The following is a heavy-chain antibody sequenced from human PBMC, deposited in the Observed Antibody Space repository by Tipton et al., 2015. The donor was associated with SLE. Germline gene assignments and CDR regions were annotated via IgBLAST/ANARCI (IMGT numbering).Heavy chain of an antibody. V-gene: IGHV3-33*08. CDR3: ARGTTMTYDY. CDR1: GFTFSSYG. Sequence: RSLRLSCAASGFTFSSYGVHWVRQAPGKGLEWVALIWPDGNTVFYGDSVKGRFTISRDISKNTVYLQMDSLRADDTAVYYCARGTTMTYDYWGQGTLVTVSS. CDR2: IWPDGNTV. D-gene: IGHD1-1*01. J-gene: IGHJ4*02.